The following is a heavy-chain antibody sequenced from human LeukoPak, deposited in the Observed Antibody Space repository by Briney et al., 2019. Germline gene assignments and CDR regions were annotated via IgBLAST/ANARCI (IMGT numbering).Heavy chain of an antibody. Sequence: GGSLRLSCAASGFTFSSYSMNWVRQAPGKGLEWVSYISSSSSTIYYADSVKGRFTISRDNAKNSLYLQMNSLRAEDTAVYYCTRRDCSGDTCYLKYWGQGTLVTVSS. V-gene: IGHV3-48*01. CDR3: TRRDCSGDTCYLKY. J-gene: IGHJ4*02. D-gene: IGHD2-15*01. CDR1: GFTFSSYS. CDR2: ISSSSSTI.